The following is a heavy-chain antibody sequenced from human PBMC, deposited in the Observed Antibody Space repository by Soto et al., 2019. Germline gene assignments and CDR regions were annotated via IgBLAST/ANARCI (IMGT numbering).Heavy chain of an antibody. CDR2: ISGSGGST. CDR1: GFTFSSYA. D-gene: IGHD6-19*01. V-gene: IGHV3-23*01. CDR3: AKVFYRSGWGPNGH. Sequence: EVQLLESGGGWVQPGGSLRLSCAASGFTFSSYAMSWVRQDPGKGLEWVSAISGSGGSTYYADSVQGRFTISRDNSENPLYLQMNSLRAEDTVVYYWAKVFYRSGWGPNGHWGQGTLVTVSS. J-gene: IGHJ4*02.